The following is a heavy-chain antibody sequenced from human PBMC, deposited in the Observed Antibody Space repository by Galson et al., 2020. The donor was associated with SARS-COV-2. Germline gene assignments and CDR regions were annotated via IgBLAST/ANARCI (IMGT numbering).Heavy chain of an antibody. Sequence: SETLSLTCAVSGASISTGGYSWSWLRQPPGKGLEWIAYSFRSGATYSNPSLKGRVTMSVDRSKNQFSLKVTSVTAADTGMYYCARYGDRTTVTTGFDSWGQGILVTVSS. D-gene: IGHD4-17*01. J-gene: IGHJ4*02. V-gene: IGHV4-30-2*01. CDR2: SFRSGAT. CDR3: ARYGDRTTVTTGFDS. CDR1: GASISTGGYS.